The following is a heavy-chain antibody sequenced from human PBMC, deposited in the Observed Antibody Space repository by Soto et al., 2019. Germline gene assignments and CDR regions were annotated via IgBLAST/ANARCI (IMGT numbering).Heavy chain of an antibody. V-gene: IGHV1-69*11. CDR3: ASDAEERGYFDY. CDR1: GGSFRTSS. Sequence: QVQLVQSGAEVKKPGSSVKVSCQASGGSFRTSSINWVRHAPGQGLEWLGGFIPILGTGDYAQKFEDRLTISADESTSTAYMELSRLTSEDMAIYYCASDAEERGYFDYWGQGTLVTVS. J-gene: IGHJ4*02. CDR2: FIPILGTG.